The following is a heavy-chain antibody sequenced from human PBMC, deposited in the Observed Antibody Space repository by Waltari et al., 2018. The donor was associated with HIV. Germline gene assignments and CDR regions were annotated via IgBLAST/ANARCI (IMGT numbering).Heavy chain of an antibody. CDR1: GYTFTSYD. Sequence: QVQLVQSGAEVKKPGASVKVSCKASGYTFTSYDINWVRQATGQGLAWMGWMNPNSGNTGYAQKVHGRVTMTRNTSISTAYMELSSLRSEDTAVYYCARGGRIQLGPWLSVSSSRNWFDPWGQGTLVTVSS. V-gene: IGHV1-8*01. CDR2: MNPNSGNT. CDR3: ARGGRIQLGPWLSVSSSRNWFDP. D-gene: IGHD5-18*01. J-gene: IGHJ5*02.